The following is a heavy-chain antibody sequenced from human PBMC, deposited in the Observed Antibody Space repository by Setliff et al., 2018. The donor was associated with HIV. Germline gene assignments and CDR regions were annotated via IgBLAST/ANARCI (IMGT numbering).Heavy chain of an antibody. CDR3: ATLIHIPQPLDY. Sequence: ASVKVSCKASGNTFSSHYMHWVRQAPGQALEWMGIINPSSGSTTYAQKFQGRVTITADESTSTVYMELSGLRSDDTAVYYCATLIHIPQPLDYWGQGTLVTVSS. V-gene: IGHV1-46*01. CDR1: GNTFSSHY. CDR2: INPSSGST. J-gene: IGHJ4*02.